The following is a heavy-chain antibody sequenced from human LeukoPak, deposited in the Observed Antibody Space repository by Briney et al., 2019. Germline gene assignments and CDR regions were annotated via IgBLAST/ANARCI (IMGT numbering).Heavy chain of an antibody. V-gene: IGHV3-9*03. J-gene: IGHJ4*02. CDR2: ITWNSGRI. CDR3: AKMSGYTSGWIDY. D-gene: IGHD6-19*01. Sequence: PGRSLRLSCAASEITFNDFAMHWVRQAPGKGLEWVSGITWNSGRIAYADSVKGRFTISRDNAKNSLYLQMNSLRAEDMALYYCAKMSGYTSGWIDYWGQGALVSVSS. CDR1: EITFNDFA.